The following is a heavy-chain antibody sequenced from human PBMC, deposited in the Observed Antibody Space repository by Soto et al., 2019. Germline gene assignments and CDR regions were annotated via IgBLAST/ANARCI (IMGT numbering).Heavy chain of an antibody. Sequence: GGSLRLSCAASGFTFSSYAMSWVRQAPGKGLEWVSAISNTADSTSYADSVKGRFTISRDNSKNTLYLQMSSLRAEDTAVYYCAKLLTSAGSRDWGQGTLVTVSS. CDR2: ISNTADST. CDR1: GFTFSSYA. V-gene: IGHV3-23*01. J-gene: IGHJ4*02. CDR3: AKLLTSAGSRD. D-gene: IGHD6-13*01.